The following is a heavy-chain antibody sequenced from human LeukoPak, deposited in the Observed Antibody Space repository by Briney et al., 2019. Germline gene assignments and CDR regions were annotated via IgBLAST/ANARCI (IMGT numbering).Heavy chain of an antibody. Sequence: ASVKVSCKASGYTFTSYGISWVRQAPGQGLEWMGWISAYNGNTNYAQKLQGRVTMTTDTSTSTAYMELRSLRSEDTAVYYCARFGRDGYNLYYFDYWGQGTLVTVSS. CDR3: ARFGRDGYNLYYFDY. V-gene: IGHV1-18*01. D-gene: IGHD5-24*01. CDR2: ISAYNGNT. J-gene: IGHJ4*02. CDR1: GYTFTSYG.